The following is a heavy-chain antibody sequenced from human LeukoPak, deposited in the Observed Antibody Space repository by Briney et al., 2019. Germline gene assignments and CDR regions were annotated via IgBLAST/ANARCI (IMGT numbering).Heavy chain of an antibody. CDR1: GYTFTSYA. J-gene: IGHJ4*02. D-gene: IGHD5-18*01. V-gene: IGHV1-3*01. CDR3: ARVARYSYGSDY. Sequence: RASVKVSCKASGYTFTSYAMHWVRQAPGQRLEWMGWINAGNGNTKYSQKFQGRVTITRDTSASTAYMELSSLRSEDMAVYYCARVARYSYGSDYWGQGTLVTVSS. CDR2: INAGNGNT.